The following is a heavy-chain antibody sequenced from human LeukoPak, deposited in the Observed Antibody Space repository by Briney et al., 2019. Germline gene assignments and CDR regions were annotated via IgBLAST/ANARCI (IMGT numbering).Heavy chain of an antibody. CDR1: GYTFTGYY. V-gene: IGHV1-2*02. D-gene: IGHD5-18*01. CDR2: INPNSGGT. J-gene: IGHJ5*02. CDR3: ARDVDTAINWFDP. Sequence: GASVTVSCKASGYTFTGYYMHWVRQAPGQGLEWMGWINPNSGGTNYAQKFQGRVTMTRDTSISTAYMELSRLRSDDTAVYYCARDVDTAINWFDPWGQGTLVTVSS.